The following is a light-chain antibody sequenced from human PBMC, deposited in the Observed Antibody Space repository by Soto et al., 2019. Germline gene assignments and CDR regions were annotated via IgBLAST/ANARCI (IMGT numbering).Light chain of an antibody. CDR1: QSVSSR. V-gene: IGKV3-11*01. CDR2: GAS. Sequence: EIVMTQSPGTLSLSPGERATLSCSASQSVSSRLAWYQQKPGQAPRLLISGASSRATGIPDRFSGSGFGTDFTLTISSLEPEDSAVYYCQQRNIWPPVTFGQGTRLEI. CDR3: QQRNIWPPVT. J-gene: IGKJ5*01.